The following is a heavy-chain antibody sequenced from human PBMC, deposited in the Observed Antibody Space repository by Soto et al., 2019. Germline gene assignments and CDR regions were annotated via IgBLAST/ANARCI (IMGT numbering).Heavy chain of an antibody. V-gene: IGHV1-3*01. J-gene: IGHJ4*02. CDR1: GYTFTSYD. Sequence: ASVKVSCKASGYTFTSYDMHWVRQAPGQRLEWMGWINAGNGNTKYSQKFQGRVTITRDTSASTAYMELTSLTSDDTAIYYCARGGHVVVVTAALDYWGQGTLVTVSS. D-gene: IGHD2-21*02. CDR2: INAGNGNT. CDR3: ARGGHVVVVTAALDY.